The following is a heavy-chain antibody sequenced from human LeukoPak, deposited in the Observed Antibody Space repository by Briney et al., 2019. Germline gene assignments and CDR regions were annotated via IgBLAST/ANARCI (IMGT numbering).Heavy chain of an antibody. V-gene: IGHV3-48*03. CDR3: ARGRSGWFDY. D-gene: IGHD6-19*01. CDR1: GFIFSSYE. J-gene: IGHJ4*02. CDR2: ISNSGGII. Sequence: GGSLRLSCEASGFIFSSYEMNWVRQAPGQGLEWISYISNSGGIIHYADSVKGRFTVSRDNAKDSLYLQMNTLRGEDTAVYYCARGRSGWFDYWGQGTLVTVSS.